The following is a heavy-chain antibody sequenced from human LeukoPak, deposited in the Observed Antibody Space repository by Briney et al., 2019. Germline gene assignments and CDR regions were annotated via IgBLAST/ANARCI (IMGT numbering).Heavy chain of an antibody. D-gene: IGHD3-22*01. Sequence: GGSLRLSCAASGFTFSDYYMSWIRQAPGKGLEWVSYISSSGSTIYYADSVKGRFTISRDNAKNSLYLQMNSLRAEDTALYYCAKTPDIDMIEVGTSFDYWGQGTLVSVST. CDR2: ISSSGSTI. CDR1: GFTFSDYY. CDR3: AKTPDIDMIEVGTSFDY. V-gene: IGHV3-11*01. J-gene: IGHJ4*02.